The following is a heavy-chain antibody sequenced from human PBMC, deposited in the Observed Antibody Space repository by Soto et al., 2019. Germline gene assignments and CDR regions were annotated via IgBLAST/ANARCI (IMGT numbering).Heavy chain of an antibody. D-gene: IGHD2-2*01. CDR3: ARDGRKYGGAFDY. J-gene: IGHJ4*02. Sequence: TVGSLRLSCAASGFTFSSYSMNWVRQAPGKGLEWVSSISSSNNYMYYADSVKGRFTISRDNAKNSLSLQMNSLRAGDTAVYYCARDGRKYGGAFDYWGQGTRVTVSS. CDR1: GFTFSSYS. V-gene: IGHV3-21*01. CDR2: ISSSNNYM.